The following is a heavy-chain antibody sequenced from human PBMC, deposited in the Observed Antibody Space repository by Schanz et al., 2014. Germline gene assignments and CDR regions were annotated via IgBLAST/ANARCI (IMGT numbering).Heavy chain of an antibody. D-gene: IGHD6-13*01. V-gene: IGHV1-2*06. CDR1: GYSFRGYY. Sequence: QVQLVQSGAEVKKPGASVKVSCKASGYSFRGYYIHWVRQAPGQGLEWMGRISPYSGDTNYVQNFQGRVTMTRDTSITTAYMDLSRLTSDDTAVYYCARVYRWQHILGHFDSWGQGSLVTVSS. J-gene: IGHJ4*02. CDR2: ISPYSGDT. CDR3: ARVYRWQHILGHFDS.